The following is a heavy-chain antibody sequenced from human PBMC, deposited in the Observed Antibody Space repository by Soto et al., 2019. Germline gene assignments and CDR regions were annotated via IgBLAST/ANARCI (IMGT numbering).Heavy chain of an antibody. CDR2: INHSGSS. CDR1: GGSFSGYF. CDR3: ARGAGGSSSYIDY. J-gene: IGHJ4*02. D-gene: IGHD6-13*01. Sequence: QVQLQEWGAGLLKPSETLSLTCAVYGGSFSGYFWTWIRQPPGKGLEWIGEINHSGSSNYNPSLKSRLTISVDTSKSQFSLKLSSVTAADTAVYYCARGAGGSSSYIDYWGQGTLVTVSS. V-gene: IGHV4-34*01.